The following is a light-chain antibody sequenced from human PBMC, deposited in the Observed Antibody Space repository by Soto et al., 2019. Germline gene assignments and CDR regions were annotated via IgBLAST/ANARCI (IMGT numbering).Light chain of an antibody. Sequence: VVMTQSPLSLPVTLGQPASISCSSTHSLVYADGNTYLQWFQQRPGQSPRRLIYKISNRDSGVPDRFSGSGSGTEFTLQISRVEAEDVGVYYCMQGTHWPLTFGQGTRLEIK. CDR3: MQGTHWPLT. CDR1: HSLVYADGNTY. CDR2: KIS. V-gene: IGKV2-30*01. J-gene: IGKJ5*01.